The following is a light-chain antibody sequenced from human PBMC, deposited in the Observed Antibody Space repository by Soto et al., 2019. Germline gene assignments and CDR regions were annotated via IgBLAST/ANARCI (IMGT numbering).Light chain of an antibody. CDR3: TSYAGSNIPVV. CDR2: EVT. V-gene: IGLV2-8*01. J-gene: IGLJ2*01. CDR1: SSDVGGYNF. Sequence: QSALTQPPSASGSSGQSVTISCTGTSSDVGGYNFVSWYQQHPGKAPKLMIYEVTKRPSGVPDRFSGSKSGNTASLTVSGLQGEDEADYYCTSYAGSNIPVVFGGGTKLTVL.